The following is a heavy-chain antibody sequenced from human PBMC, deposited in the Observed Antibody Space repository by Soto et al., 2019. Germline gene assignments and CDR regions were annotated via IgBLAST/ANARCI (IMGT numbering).Heavy chain of an antibody. CDR1: GGSISSNSYY. CDR3: ASQLYGYGYLYFEY. V-gene: IGHV4-39*01. Sequence: QLQLPESGPGLVKPSETQSLPCTVYGGSISSNSYYWAWIRQPPGTGLEWFGSGYHGGNTYYNPSHKSRVTMSVDTCTNQFVLKLNSVTAADTAVYYCASQLYGYGYLYFEYWVKAIMVTVSS. D-gene: IGHD5-18*01. J-gene: IGHJ4*02. CDR2: GYHGGNT.